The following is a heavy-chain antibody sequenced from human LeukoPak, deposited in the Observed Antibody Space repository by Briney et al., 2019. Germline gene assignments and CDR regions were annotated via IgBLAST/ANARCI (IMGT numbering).Heavy chain of an antibody. D-gene: IGHD6-19*01. CDR2: IYYSGST. V-gene: IGHV4-59*08. CDR1: GGSISSYY. J-gene: IGHJ5*02. CDR3: ARHFPGIAVAGNRWFDP. Sequence: PSETLSLTCTVSGGSISSYYWSWIRQPPGKGLEWIGYIYYSGSTNYNPSLKSRVTISVDTSKNQFSLKLSSVTAADTAVYYCARHFPGIAVAGNRWFDPWGQGTLVTVSS.